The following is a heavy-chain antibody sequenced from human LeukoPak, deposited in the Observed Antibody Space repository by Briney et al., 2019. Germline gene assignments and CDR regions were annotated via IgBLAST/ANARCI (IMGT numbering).Heavy chain of an antibody. D-gene: IGHD3-10*01. J-gene: IGHJ3*02. Sequence: SVKVSCKASGFTFTSSAMQWVRQARGQRLEWIGWIVVGSGNTNYAQKFQERVTMTRDMSTSTAYMELSSLRSEDTAVYYCAAEWGITMVRGDHAFDIWGQGTMVTVTS. V-gene: IGHV1-58*02. CDR3: AAEWGITMVRGDHAFDI. CDR1: GFTFTSSA. CDR2: IVVGSGNT.